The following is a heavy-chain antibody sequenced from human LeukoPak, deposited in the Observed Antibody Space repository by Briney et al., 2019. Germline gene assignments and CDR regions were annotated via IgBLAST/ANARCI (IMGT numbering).Heavy chain of an antibody. CDR3: ASGKAVAVQEFDY. CDR2: IKQDGSEK. CDR1: GFTFSSYW. Sequence: GGPLRLSCAVSGFTFSSYWMTWVRQAPGKGLEWVANIKQDGSEKYYVDSVKGRFTISRDNAKNSLYLQMNSLRAEDTAVYYCASGKAVAVQEFDYWGQGTLVTVSS. V-gene: IGHV3-7*01. J-gene: IGHJ4*02. D-gene: IGHD6-19*01.